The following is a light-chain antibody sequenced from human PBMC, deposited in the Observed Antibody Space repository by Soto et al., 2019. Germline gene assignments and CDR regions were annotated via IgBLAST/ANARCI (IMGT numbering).Light chain of an antibody. CDR2: DVN. CDR1: SSDIGGYNY. J-gene: IGLJ2*01. V-gene: IGLV2-8*01. CDR3: SSYAGSNNFVL. Sequence: QSVLTQPPSASGSPGQSVTISCTGTSSDIGGYNYVSWYQQHPGKAPKLMIYDVNKRPSGVPDRFSGSKSGNTASLTVSGLQAEDEADYYCSSYAGSNNFVLFGGGTKVNVL.